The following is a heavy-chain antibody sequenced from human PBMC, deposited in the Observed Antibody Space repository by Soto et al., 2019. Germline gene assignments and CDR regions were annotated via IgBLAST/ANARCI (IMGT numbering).Heavy chain of an antibody. J-gene: IGHJ4*02. CDR3: ARDPYYYDSSGGIDY. CDR2: IWYDGSNK. D-gene: IGHD3-22*01. Sequence: QVQLVESGGGVVQPGRSLRLSCAASGFTFSSYGMHWVRQAPGKGLEWVAVIWYDGSNKYYADSVKGRFTISRDNSKNTLYLQMNSLRAEDTAVYYCARDPYYYDSSGGIDYWGQGTLFTVSS. V-gene: IGHV3-33*01. CDR1: GFTFSSYG.